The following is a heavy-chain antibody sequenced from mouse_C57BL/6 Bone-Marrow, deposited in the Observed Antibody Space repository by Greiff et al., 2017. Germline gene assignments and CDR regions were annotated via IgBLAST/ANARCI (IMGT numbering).Heavy chain of an antibody. D-gene: IGHD2-2*01. Sequence: QVQLQQPGAELVKPGASVKLSCKASGYTFTSYWMHWVKQRPGRGLEWIGRIDPNSGGTKYNEKFKSKATLTVDTPSSTANKQLSSLTSEDSAVYDCARGEDLTTMVTTLYVDVWGTGTTVTVSS. V-gene: IGHV1-72*01. J-gene: IGHJ1*03. CDR2: IDPNSGGT. CDR1: GYTFTSYW. CDR3: ARGEDLTTMVTTLYVDV.